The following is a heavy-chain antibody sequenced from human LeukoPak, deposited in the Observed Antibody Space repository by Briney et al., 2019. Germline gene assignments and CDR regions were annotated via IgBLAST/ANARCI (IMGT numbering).Heavy chain of an antibody. J-gene: IGHJ4*01. Sequence: GGSLRLSCAASGFTFSSYSMNWVRQTPGKGLEWVSSISSSSSYIYYADSVKGRFTISRDNAKNSLYLQMNSLRAEDTAVYYCARDDGACGGDCHIDYWGHGTLVTVSS. CDR2: ISSSSSYI. CDR1: GFTFSSYS. V-gene: IGHV3-21*01. CDR3: ARDDGACGGDCHIDY. D-gene: IGHD2-21*01.